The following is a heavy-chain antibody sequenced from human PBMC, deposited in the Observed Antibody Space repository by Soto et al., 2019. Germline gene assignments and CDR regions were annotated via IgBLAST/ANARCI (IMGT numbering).Heavy chain of an antibody. CDR2: IFSSGST. D-gene: IGHD3-3*01. V-gene: IGHV4-4*07. J-gene: IGHJ4*02. CDR1: GGSINTFY. Sequence: SETLSLTCTVSGGSINTFYWSWVRQPAGTGLEWIGRIFSSGSTSFNPSLESRVAMSVDTSKNQFSLKLSSVTAADTAVYYCARDRGVTIFGVVTPPRVWGQGTLVTVSS. CDR3: ARDRGVTIFGVVTPPRV.